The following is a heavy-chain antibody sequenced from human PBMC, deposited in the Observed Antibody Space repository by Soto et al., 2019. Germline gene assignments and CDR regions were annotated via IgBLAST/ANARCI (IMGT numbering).Heavy chain of an antibody. V-gene: IGHV4-61*01. CDR2: IPYSGST. J-gene: IGHJ4*02. Sequence: QVQLQESGPGLVKPSETLSLTCTVSGGSVSSGSDFWNWIRQPPGKGLEWIGYIPYSGSTNYSPSLRSRGTISVDTSKNQFSLKLSSVTAADTAVYYCAREFSGNGNFDYWGQGTLVTVSS. CDR3: AREFSGNGNFDY. D-gene: IGHD5-12*01. CDR1: GGSVSSGSDF.